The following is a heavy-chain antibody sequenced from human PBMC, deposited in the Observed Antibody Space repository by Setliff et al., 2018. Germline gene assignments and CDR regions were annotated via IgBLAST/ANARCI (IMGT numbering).Heavy chain of an antibody. CDR1: GYSFTSND. D-gene: IGHD1-26*01. Sequence: ASVKVSCKASGYSFTSNDINWVRQATGQGPEWMGWLNPSSGNTGYAPKFQGRVTITRSASLSTAYMELSSLRSEDTAIYYCARAHSGSDFHDPFDIWGQGTMVTVSS. CDR2: LNPSSGNT. CDR3: ARAHSGSDFHDPFDI. J-gene: IGHJ3*02. V-gene: IGHV1-8*03.